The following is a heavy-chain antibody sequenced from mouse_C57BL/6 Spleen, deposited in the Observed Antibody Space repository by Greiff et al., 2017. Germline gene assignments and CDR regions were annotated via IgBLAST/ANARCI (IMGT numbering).Heavy chain of an antibody. Sequence: EVKLVESGGGLVKPGGSLKLSCAASGFTFSDYGMHWVRQAPEKGLEWVAYISSGSSTIYYADTVKGRFTIARDKAKNTLFLQLTSLRSEDTAMYYCARPLFITTVVADAMDYWGQGTSVTVSS. V-gene: IGHV5-17*01. D-gene: IGHD1-1*01. CDR2: ISSGSSTI. CDR3: ARPLFITTVVADAMDY. CDR1: GFTFSDYG. J-gene: IGHJ4*01.